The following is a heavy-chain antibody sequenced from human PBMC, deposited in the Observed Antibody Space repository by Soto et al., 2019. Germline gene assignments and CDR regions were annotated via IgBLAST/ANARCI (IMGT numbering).Heavy chain of an antibody. CDR2: IYSSGST. D-gene: IGHD6-25*01. J-gene: IGHJ5*02. CDR3: ARGQRSSDWFDP. CDR1: GGAISGYY. V-gene: IGHV4-4*07. Sequence: SETLSLTCTVTGGAISGYYWTWIRQSDGEGLEWIGRIYSSGSTNYNPSLKSRVTISLDTSMNYFSLRLSSVTAADTAVYYCARGQRSSDWFDPWGQGTLVTVSS.